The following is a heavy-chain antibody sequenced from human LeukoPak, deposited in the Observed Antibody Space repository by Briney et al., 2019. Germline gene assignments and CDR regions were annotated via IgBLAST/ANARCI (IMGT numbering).Heavy chain of an antibody. CDR2: IYHSGST. V-gene: IGHV4-39*07. Sequence: PSETLSLTCTVSGGSISSSSYYWGWIRQPPGKGLEWIGSIYHSGSTYYNPSLKSRVTISVDTSKSQFSLKLSSVTAADTAVYYCARGFGSYEGYYFDYWGQGTLVTVSS. CDR3: ARGFGSYEGYYFDY. CDR1: GGSISSSSYY. J-gene: IGHJ4*02. D-gene: IGHD1-26*01.